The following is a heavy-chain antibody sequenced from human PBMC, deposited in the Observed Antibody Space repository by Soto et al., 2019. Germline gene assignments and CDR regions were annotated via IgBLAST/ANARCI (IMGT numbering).Heavy chain of an antibody. V-gene: IGHV3-7*01. CDR3: MTSVTTHDY. D-gene: IGHD4-17*01. J-gene: IGHJ4*02. CDR2: IKQDGSQK. CDR1: GFTLSSYW. Sequence: EVQLVDSGGGLVQPGGSLRLSCAASGFTLSSYWMNWVRLAPGKGLEWVANIKQDGSQKNYVDSVKGRFTISRDNAKNSLYLQMSSLRAEDTAVYYCMTSVTTHDYWGQGTLVTVSS.